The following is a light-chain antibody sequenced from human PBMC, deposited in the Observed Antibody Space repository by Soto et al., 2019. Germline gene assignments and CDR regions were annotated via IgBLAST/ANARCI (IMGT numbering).Light chain of an antibody. V-gene: IGKV3D-15*01. CDR2: SAS. J-gene: IGKJ4*01. Sequence: VMTQSPATVSASPGEGATLSCRASRSVGRSLAWYQKKSGQAPRLLIFSASTRATDIPARVSGSGSGTEFALSISSLQSEDIAIYYCQQYYFWPLSFGGGTKVDIK. CDR1: RSVGRS. CDR3: QQYYFWPLS.